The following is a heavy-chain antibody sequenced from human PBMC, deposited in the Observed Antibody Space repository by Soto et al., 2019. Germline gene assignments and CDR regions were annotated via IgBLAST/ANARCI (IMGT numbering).Heavy chain of an antibody. CDR3: ATGAGSSHGGFDV. J-gene: IGHJ3*01. Sequence: ASVKVSCKASGYRFTSSDIHWVRQATGQGLERLGWKKPNSGNTGYADKFQGRVTLTRNASISTDYMELRSLRSDDTAVYYCATGAGSSHGGFDVWGQGTMVTVSS. CDR1: GYRFTSSD. D-gene: IGHD3-10*01. CDR2: KKPNSGNT. V-gene: IGHV1-8*01.